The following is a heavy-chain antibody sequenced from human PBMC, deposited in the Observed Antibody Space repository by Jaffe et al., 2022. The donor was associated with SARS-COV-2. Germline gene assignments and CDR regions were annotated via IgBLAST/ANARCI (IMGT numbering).Heavy chain of an antibody. CDR2: VHRSRFTDR. Sequence: EVQLLESGGGLVQPGGSLRLSCAASGFTFTDYPMTWVRQAPGEGLEWVSTVHRSRFTDRYYAASIKGRFTISRDDSKNTVYLQMHSLRVEDTAIYFCARDWYDYWGQGTLVTVSS. J-gene: IGHJ4*02. CDR1: GFTFTDYP. V-gene: IGHV3-23*01. D-gene: IGHD3-3*01. CDR3: ARDWYDY.